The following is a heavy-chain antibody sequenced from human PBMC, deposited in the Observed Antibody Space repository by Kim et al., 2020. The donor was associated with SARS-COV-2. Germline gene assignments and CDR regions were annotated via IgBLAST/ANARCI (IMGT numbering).Heavy chain of an antibody. Sequence: SETLSRTCTVSGGSISSGDYYWSWIRQPPGKGLEWIGYIYYSGSTYYNPSLKSRVTISVDTSKNQFSLKLSSVTAADTAVYYCARREQWLGRNYWGQGTLVTVSS. J-gene: IGHJ4*02. CDR3: ARREQWLGRNY. CDR1: GGSISSGDYY. D-gene: IGHD6-19*01. V-gene: IGHV4-30-4*01. CDR2: IYYSGST.